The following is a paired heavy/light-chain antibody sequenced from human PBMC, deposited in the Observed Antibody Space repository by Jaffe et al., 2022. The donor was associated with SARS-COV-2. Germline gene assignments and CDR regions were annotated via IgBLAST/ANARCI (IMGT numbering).Light chain of an antibody. V-gene: IGLV1-51*02. CDR2: ENN. CDR3: ETLDSSLSSWV. CDR1: SSNIGNNY. J-gene: IGLJ3*02. Sequence: QSVLTQPPSVSAAPGQKVTISCSGSSSNIGNNYVSWYQQFPRTAPKLLIYENNKRPSGIPDRFSGSKSGTSATLGITGLQTGDEADYYCETLDSSLSSWVFGGGTKLTVL.
Heavy chain of an antibody. J-gene: IGHJ6*03. CDR1: GFTFTNYN. Sequence: EVQLVESGGGLVKPGGSLRLSCAASGFTFTNYNMNWVRQAPGKGLEWVSSISSSSSYIYYADSVKGRFTISRDNAKNSLSLQMNGLRAEDTAVYYCARISIFGSGRYWNPDYYMDVWGKGTTVTVSS. D-gene: IGHD3-10*01. CDR2: ISSSSSYI. CDR3: ARISIFGSGRYWNPDYYMDV. V-gene: IGHV3-21*01.